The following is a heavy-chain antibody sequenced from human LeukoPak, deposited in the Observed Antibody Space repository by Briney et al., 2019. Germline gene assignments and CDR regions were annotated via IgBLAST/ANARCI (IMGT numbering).Heavy chain of an antibody. CDR2: IRSKACSGTT. D-gene: IGHD6-19*01. J-gene: IGHJ4*02. CDR3: TRSGATVSGWPFPYDY. V-gene: IGHV3-49*04. Sequence: PGRSLRLSCTASGFTFGDYAMSWVRQAPGKGLEWVGFIRSKACSGTTEYAASVKGRFTISRDDSKSIAYLQMNSLKTEDTAVYYCTRSGATVSGWPFPYDYWGQGTLVTVSS. CDR1: GFTFGDYA.